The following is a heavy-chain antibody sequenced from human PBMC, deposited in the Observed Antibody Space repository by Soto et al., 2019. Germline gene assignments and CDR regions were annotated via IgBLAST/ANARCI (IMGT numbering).Heavy chain of an antibody. CDR2: IYYSGST. J-gene: IGHJ4*02. Sequence: SETLSLTCTVAGSSISSSNYYWGWIRQPPGKGLEWIGSIYYSGSTYYNPSLKSRVTISVDTSKNQFSLKLSSVTAADTAVYYCARRLTMIVDNWGQGTLVTVS. V-gene: IGHV4-39*01. CDR3: ARRLTMIVDN. CDR1: GSSISSSNYY. D-gene: IGHD3-22*01.